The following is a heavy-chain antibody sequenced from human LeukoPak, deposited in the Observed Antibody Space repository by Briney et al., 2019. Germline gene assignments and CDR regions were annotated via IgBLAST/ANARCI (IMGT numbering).Heavy chain of an antibody. V-gene: IGHV1-69*13. D-gene: IGHD6-6*01. Sequence: SVKVFCKASGGTFSSYAISWVRQAPGQGLEWMGGIIPIFGTANYAQKFQGRVTITADESTSTAYMELSSLRSEDTAVYYCARWEIAAHYYFDYWGQGTLVAVSS. CDR3: ARWEIAAHYYFDY. J-gene: IGHJ4*02. CDR2: IIPIFGTA. CDR1: GGTFSSYA.